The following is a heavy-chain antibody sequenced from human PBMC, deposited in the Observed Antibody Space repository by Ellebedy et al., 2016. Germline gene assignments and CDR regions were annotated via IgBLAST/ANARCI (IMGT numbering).Heavy chain of an antibody. J-gene: IGHJ5*02. CDR3: AREPYITGSVDHWFDP. CDR2: TYYRSKWYN. D-gene: IGHD6-19*01. Sequence: SETLSLTCAISGDSVSSNGVAWNWIRQSPSRGLERLGRTYYRSKWYNDYAVSVKSRITINPDTSKNQFFLQLNSVTPEDTAVYYCAREPYITGSVDHWFDPWGQGTLVTVSS. V-gene: IGHV6-1*01. CDR1: GDSVSSNGVA.